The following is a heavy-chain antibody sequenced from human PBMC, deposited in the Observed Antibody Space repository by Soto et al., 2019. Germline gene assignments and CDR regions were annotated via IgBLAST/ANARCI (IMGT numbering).Heavy chain of an antibody. CDR3: ARDRDFHTYRGNWLAP. V-gene: IGHV3-30-3*01. J-gene: IGHJ5*02. Sequence: GGSLRLSCAASGFTFSSYALPWVRQAPCKGLEWLAVISYDGSNKYYADSVKGRFTISRDKAKNTLYLQMNSLRAEDTAVYYCARDRDFHTYRGNWLAPGGQGTLVTVSS. CDR1: GFTFSSYA. CDR2: ISYDGSNK. D-gene: IGHD3-10*01.